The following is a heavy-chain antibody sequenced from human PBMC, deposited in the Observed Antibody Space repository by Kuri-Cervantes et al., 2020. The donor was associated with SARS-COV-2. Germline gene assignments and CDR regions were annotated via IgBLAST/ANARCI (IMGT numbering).Heavy chain of an antibody. CDR1: GYSISSVYY. CDR3: ARSTIFGALDY. Sequence: SQTLSLTCAVSGYSISSVYYWGWIRQPPGKGLEWIGSIYHSGSTYYNPSLKSRVTISVDTSKNQFSLTLSSVTSSDTAVYYCARSTIFGALDYWGQGTLVTVSS. CDR2: IYHSGST. J-gene: IGHJ4*02. V-gene: IGHV4-38-2*01. D-gene: IGHD3-3*01.